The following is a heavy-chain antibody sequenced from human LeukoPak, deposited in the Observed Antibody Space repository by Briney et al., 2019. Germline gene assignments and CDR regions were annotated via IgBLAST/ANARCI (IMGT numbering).Heavy chain of an antibody. CDR3: ARVRSDYSSSSPPDY. CDR1: GFRFSSYS. D-gene: IGHD6-6*01. Sequence: QAGGSLRLSCAASGFRFSSYSMNWVRQAPGKGLEWVSYISHTGSTMSYADSVKGRFTISRDNARNSLHLQMNSLRAEDTAVYYCARVRSDYSSSSPPDYWGQGTPVTVSS. V-gene: IGHV3-48*04. J-gene: IGHJ4*02. CDR2: ISHTGSTM.